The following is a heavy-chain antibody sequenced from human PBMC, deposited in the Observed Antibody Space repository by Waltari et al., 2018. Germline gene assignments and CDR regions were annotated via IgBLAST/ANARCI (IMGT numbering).Heavy chain of an antibody. J-gene: IGHJ6*03. CDR3: ARGIAVAVNYYYYYMDV. V-gene: IGHV4-34*01. D-gene: IGHD6-19*01. CDR1: GGSFSGSF. CDR2: INNSGST. Sequence: QVQLQQWGAGLLQPSETLSLTCAVYGGSFSGSFWCWIPHPPGKGLEWIGEINNSGSTNYNPSLKSRVTILVDTSKNQFSLKLSAVTAADTAVYYCARGIAVAVNYYYYYMDVWGKGTTVTVSS.